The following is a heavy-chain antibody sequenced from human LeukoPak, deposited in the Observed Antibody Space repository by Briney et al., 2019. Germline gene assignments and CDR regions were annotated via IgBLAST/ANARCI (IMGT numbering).Heavy chain of an antibody. Sequence: GGSLRLSCAASGFTFSSYAMHWVRQAPGKGLEYVSAISSNGGSTYYANSVKGRFIISRDNSKNTLYLQMGSLRAEDMAVYYCARDAAVAGSFGYFQHWGQGTLVTVSS. V-gene: IGHV3-64*01. CDR2: ISSNGGST. CDR1: GFTFSSYA. D-gene: IGHD6-19*01. J-gene: IGHJ1*01. CDR3: ARDAAVAGSFGYFQH.